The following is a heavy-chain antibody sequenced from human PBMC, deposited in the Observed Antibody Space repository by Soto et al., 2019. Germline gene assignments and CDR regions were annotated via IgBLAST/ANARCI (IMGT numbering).Heavy chain of an antibody. CDR1: GYTFTSYG. CDR3: ARSGTHYGSGRGGWFDP. J-gene: IGHJ5*02. D-gene: IGHD3-10*01. V-gene: IGHV1-18*01. CDR2: ISAYNGNT. Sequence: ASVKVSCKASGYTFTSYGISWVRQAPGQGLEWMGWISAYNGNTNYAQKLQGRVTMTTDTSTSTAYMELRSLRSDDTAVYYCARSGTHYGSGRGGWFDPWGQGTLVTVS.